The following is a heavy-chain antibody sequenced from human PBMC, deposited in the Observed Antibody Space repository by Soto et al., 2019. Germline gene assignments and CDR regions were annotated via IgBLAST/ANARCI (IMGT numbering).Heavy chain of an antibody. V-gene: IGHV4-39*01. D-gene: IGHD1-26*01. CDR2: IYYSGST. CDR3: ATQEVGGTYVYTFDP. J-gene: IGHJ5*02. CDR1: GGSITSSSYY. Sequence: QLHLRESGPGLVKPSETLSLTCTVSGGSITSSSYYWRWIRQPPGKGLEWIGSIYYSGSTYYNPSRMSRVTISVDTSKNQFSLKLSSVTAADTAVYYCATQEVGGTYVYTFDPWGQGTLVTVSS.